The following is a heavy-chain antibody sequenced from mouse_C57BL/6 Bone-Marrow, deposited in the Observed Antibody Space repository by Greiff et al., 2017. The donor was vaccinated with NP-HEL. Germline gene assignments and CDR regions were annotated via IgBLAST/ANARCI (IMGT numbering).Heavy chain of an antibody. J-gene: IGHJ4*01. CDR3: TRPDYGSCYAMDY. CDR2: IDPETGGT. CDR1: GYTFTDYE. Sequence: VQLQQSGAELVRPGASVTLSCKASGYTFTDYEMHWVKQTPVHGLEWIGAIDPETGGTAYNQKFKGKAILTADKSSSTAYMELRSLTSEDSAVYYCTRPDYGSCYAMDYWGQGTSVTVSS. V-gene: IGHV1-15*01. D-gene: IGHD1-1*01.